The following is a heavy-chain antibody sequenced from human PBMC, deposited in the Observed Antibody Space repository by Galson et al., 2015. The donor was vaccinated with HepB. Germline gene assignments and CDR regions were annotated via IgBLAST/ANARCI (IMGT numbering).Heavy chain of an antibody. Sequence: SLRLSCAASGFTFSDYYMSWIRQAPGKGLEWVSYISSSSSYTNYADSVKGRFTISRDNAKNSLYLQMNSLRAEDTAVYYCARDPDSSSWYIYWGQGTLVTVSS. CDR1: GFTFSDYY. CDR2: ISSSSSYT. CDR3: ARDPDSSSWYIY. D-gene: IGHD6-13*01. V-gene: IGHV3-11*06. J-gene: IGHJ4*02.